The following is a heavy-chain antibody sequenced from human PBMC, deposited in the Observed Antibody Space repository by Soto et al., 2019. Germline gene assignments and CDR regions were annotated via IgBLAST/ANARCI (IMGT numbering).Heavy chain of an antibody. CDR2: IKSKTDGGTT. D-gene: IGHD3-22*01. CDR3: TNHYYDSSFYAEY. Sequence: GGSLRLSCAASGFTFSNAWMSWVRQAPGKGLEWVGRIKSKTDGGTTDYAAPVKGRFTISRDDSKNTLYLQMNSLKTEDTAVYYCTNHYYDSSFYAEYWGQGTMVTVSS. V-gene: IGHV3-15*01. J-gene: IGHJ3*01. CDR1: GFTFSNAW.